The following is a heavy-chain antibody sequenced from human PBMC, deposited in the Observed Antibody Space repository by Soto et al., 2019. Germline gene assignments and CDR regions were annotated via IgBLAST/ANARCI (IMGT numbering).Heavy chain of an antibody. CDR2: INPYRCST. V-gene: IGHV1-2*04. Sequence: SVQVSCMASGYSYTGYCMHLVRQAPGQALEWLGWINPYRCSTNYAQQSEGWVPMTRDTSISTAYMELRRLRSDDTAVYYFARDRDEFWSGYSIYGMDVWGQGTTVTVSS. CDR3: ARDRDEFWSGYSIYGMDV. D-gene: IGHD3-3*01. CDR1: GYSYTGYC. J-gene: IGHJ6*02.